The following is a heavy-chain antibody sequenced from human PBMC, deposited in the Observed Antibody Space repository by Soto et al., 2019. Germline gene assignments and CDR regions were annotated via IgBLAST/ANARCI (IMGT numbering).Heavy chain of an antibody. CDR1: GYTFTGYY. Sequence: ASVKVSCKASGYTFTGYYIHWLRQAPGQGPEWMGWIDPNSGGTNYAQKFQGRVTMTRGSSISTAYMELSRLRSDDTAVYYCARQKYSSSWFYDYWGQGTLVTVSS. V-gene: IGHV1-2*02. J-gene: IGHJ4*02. CDR2: IDPNSGGT. CDR3: ARQKYSSSWFYDY. D-gene: IGHD6-13*01.